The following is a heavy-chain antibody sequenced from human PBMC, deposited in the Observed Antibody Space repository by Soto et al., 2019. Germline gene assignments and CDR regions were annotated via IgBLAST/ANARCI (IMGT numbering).Heavy chain of an antibody. Sequence: GGSLRLSCAASGFTFSSYGMHWVRQAPGKGLEWVAVISYDGSNKYYADSVKGRFTISRDNSKNTLYLQMNSLRAEDTAVYYCAKDHVAAADAYYYYYGMDVWGQGTTVTVSS. D-gene: IGHD6-13*01. CDR1: GFTFSSYG. CDR3: AKDHVAAADAYYYYYGMDV. J-gene: IGHJ6*02. CDR2: ISYDGSNK. V-gene: IGHV3-30*18.